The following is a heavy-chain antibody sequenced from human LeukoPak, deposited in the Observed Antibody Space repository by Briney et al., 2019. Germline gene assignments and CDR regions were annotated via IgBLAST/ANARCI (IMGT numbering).Heavy chain of an antibody. CDR2: IYSGGST. J-gene: IGHJ4*02. CDR3: ALSRGTAMAPAFDY. V-gene: IGHV3-53*01. CDR1: GFTVSSNY. D-gene: IGHD5-18*01. Sequence: PGGSLRLSCAASGFTVSSNYMSWVRQAPGKGLEWVSVIYSGGSTHYADSVKGRFTISRDNSKNTLYLQMNSLRAEDTAVYYCALSRGTAMAPAFDYWGQGTLVTVSS.